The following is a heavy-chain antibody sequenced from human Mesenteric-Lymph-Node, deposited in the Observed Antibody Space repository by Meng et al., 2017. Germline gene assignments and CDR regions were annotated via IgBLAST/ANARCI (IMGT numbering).Heavy chain of an antibody. CDR1: GGSISSYY. CDR3: SRECVAVVDNYAFDI. V-gene: IGHV4-59*01. CDR2: IYYSGST. D-gene: IGHD6-19*01. J-gene: IGHJ3*02. Sequence: SETLSLTCTVSGGSISSYYWSWIRQPPGKGLEWIGYIYYSGSTNYNPSLKSRVTISVDTAENQYPPKLSSVTAADSAAYCCSRECVAVVDNYAFDIWGHGTMVTVSS.